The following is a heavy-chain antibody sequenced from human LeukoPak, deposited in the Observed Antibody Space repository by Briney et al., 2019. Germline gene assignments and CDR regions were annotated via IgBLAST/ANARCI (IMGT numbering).Heavy chain of an antibody. Sequence: GALVKVSCKTSGGTFNNSAISWVRQAPGQGLEWLGGIMPLFGTAGYAQKFQGRVTITKDESTRTVYLELTSLPSDDTAVYYCAREVHGGYGSGWFDPWGQGTLVSVSS. CDR1: GGTFNNSA. V-gene: IGHV1-69*05. J-gene: IGHJ5*02. CDR2: IMPLFGTA. CDR3: AREVHGGYGSGWFDP. D-gene: IGHD5-12*01.